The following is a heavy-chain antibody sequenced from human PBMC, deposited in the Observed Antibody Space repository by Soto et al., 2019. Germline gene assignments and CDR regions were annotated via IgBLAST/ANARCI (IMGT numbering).Heavy chain of an antibody. J-gene: IGHJ4*02. CDR2: IYYSGST. CDR1: GGSISSGGYY. V-gene: IGHV4-31*03. CDR3: ARDRAKSLDY. Sequence: PSETLSLTCTVSGGSISSGGYYWSWIRQHPGKGLEWIGYIYYSGSTYYNPSLKSRVTISVDTSKNQFSLKLSSVTAADTAVYYCARDRAKSLDYWGQGTLVTVSS.